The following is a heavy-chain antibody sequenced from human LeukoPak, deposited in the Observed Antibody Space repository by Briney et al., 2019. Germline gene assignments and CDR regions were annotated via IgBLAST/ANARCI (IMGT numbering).Heavy chain of an antibody. CDR2: ISYDGSNK. CDR3: ARVIAYAYYYYMDV. V-gene: IGHV3-30*03. J-gene: IGHJ6*03. Sequence: PGGSLRLSCAASGFTFSSYGMHWVRQAPGKGLEWVAVISYDGSNKYYADSVKGRFTISRDNSKNTLYLQMNSLRAEDTAVYYCARVIAYAYYYYMDVWGKGTTVTISS. CDR1: GFTFSSYG. D-gene: IGHD3-16*02.